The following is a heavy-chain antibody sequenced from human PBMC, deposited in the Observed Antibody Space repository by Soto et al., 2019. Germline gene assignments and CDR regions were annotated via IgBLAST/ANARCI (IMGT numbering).Heavy chain of an antibody. CDR2: IKHDGSET. CDR3: ARAPRYDEFWSGDTYLQD. V-gene: IGHV3-7*01. D-gene: IGHD3-3*01. J-gene: IGHJ1*01. Sequence: GGSLRLSCATSGFAFHNHWMSWVRQAPGKGLEWVANIKHDGSETYYVDSVEGRFTISRDNAKNSLHLQMNSLRVEDTAVYFCARAPRYDEFWSGDTYLQDWGQGTLVTVSS. CDR1: GFAFHNHW.